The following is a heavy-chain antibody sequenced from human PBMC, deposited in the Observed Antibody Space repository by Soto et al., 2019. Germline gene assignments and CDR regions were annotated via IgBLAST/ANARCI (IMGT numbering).Heavy chain of an antibody. D-gene: IGHD3-3*01. J-gene: IGHJ5*02. CDR3: ARTPIFGGDRWFDP. Sequence: QVQLVQSGAEVKKPGASVKVSCKASGYTFTGYYMHWVRQAPGQGLEWMGWINPNSGGTNYAQKLQVRVTMTRDTSISTAYMELSRRRSDDTAVYYCARTPIFGGDRWFDPWGQGTLVTVSS. V-gene: IGHV1-2*02. CDR1: GYTFTGYY. CDR2: INPNSGGT.